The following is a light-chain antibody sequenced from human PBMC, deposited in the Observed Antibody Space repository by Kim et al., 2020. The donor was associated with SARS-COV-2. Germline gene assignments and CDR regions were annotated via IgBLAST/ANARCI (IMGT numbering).Light chain of an antibody. CDR1: TSDVDNFKY. J-gene: IGLJ2*01. Sequence: QSALTQPASVSGSPGQSITIPCTETTSDVDNFKYVSWYQQFPGTAPKLMIYDVNKRPSGVSDRFSGFKSGSTASLTISGLQADDGADYYCSSYGSSGAHFGGGTQLTVL. CDR3: SSYGSSGAH. V-gene: IGLV2-14*03. CDR2: DVN.